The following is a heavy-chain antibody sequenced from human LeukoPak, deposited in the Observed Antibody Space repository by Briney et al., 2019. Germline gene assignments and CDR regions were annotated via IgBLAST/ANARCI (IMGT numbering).Heavy chain of an antibody. D-gene: IGHD6-19*01. CDR1: GFMFSRHA. J-gene: IGHJ5*02. CDR3: ARGVLTLWVDSSGPRRFDP. CDR2: INHSGST. V-gene: IGHV4-34*01. Sequence: GSLRLSCVASGFMFSRHAMNWVRQPPGKGLEWIGEINHSGSTNYNPSLKSRVTISVDTSKNQFSLKLSSVTAADTAVYYCARGVLTLWVDSSGPRRFDPWGQGTLVTVSS.